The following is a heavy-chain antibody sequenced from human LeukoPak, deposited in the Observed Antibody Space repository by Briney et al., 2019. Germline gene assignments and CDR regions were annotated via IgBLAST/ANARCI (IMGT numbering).Heavy chain of an antibody. CDR3: AREGGVIAVAGLDY. J-gene: IGHJ4*02. CDR1: GGSISSSSYY. Sequence: SETLSLTCTVSGGSISSSSYYWGWIRQPPGKGLEWIGSIYYSGSTYYNPSLKSRVTISVDTSKNQFSLKLSSVTAADTAVYYCAREGGVIAVAGLDYWGQGTLVTVSS. CDR2: IYYSGST. D-gene: IGHD6-19*01. V-gene: IGHV4-39*02.